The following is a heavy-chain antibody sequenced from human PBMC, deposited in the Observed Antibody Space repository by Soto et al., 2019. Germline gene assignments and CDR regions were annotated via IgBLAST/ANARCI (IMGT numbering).Heavy chain of an antibody. J-gene: IGHJ4*02. CDR3: ARGFSWFGGYSMEGMDY. CDR1: GYTFTSYG. CDR2: ISDYNGNA. D-gene: IGHD3-10*01. V-gene: IGHV1-18*01. Sequence: QVPLVQSGAEVKKPGASVKVSCKASGYTFTSYGISWVRQAPGQGLEGMGWISDYNGNANYAQQLQGRVTMTTDTATCTVYMELTSLRFDDTAVYYCARGFSWFGGYSMEGMDYWGQGTLVTVSS.